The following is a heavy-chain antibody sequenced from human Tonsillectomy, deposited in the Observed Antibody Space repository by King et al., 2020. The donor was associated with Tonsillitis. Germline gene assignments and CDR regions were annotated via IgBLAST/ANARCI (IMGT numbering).Heavy chain of an antibody. D-gene: IGHD3-16*01. CDR1: GGSFSGYY. J-gene: IGHJ3*02. V-gene: IGHV4-34*01. Sequence: VQLQQWGAGLLKPSETLSLTCAVYGGSFSGYYWSWIRQSPGKGLEWFGEINHSGSTNYNPSLKSRVTISVDTSKHHFSLKQSPVPAAETAVYYCARGGYTYAYRNDAFDIWGQGTMVTVSS. CDR2: INHSGST. CDR3: ARGGYTYAYRNDAFDI.